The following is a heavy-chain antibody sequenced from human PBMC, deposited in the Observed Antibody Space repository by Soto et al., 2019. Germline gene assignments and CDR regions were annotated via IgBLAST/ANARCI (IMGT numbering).Heavy chain of an antibody. D-gene: IGHD6-19*01. CDR1: GYTFTNYA. CDR3: ARDSSGWPLY. V-gene: IGHV1-18*01. CDR2: ISAYNGNT. J-gene: IGHJ4*02. Sequence: ASVKVSCKASGYTFTNYAFSWVRQAPGQGLEWMGWISAYNGNTNYPQKLQGRVTMTTDTSTSTAYMELRSLRSDATAVYYCARDSSGWPLYWGQGTLVTVSS.